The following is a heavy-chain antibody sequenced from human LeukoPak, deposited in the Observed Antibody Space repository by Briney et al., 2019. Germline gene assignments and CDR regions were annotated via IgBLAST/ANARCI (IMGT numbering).Heavy chain of an antibody. J-gene: IGHJ4*02. CDR1: GGSISSYY. CDR2: IYYSGST. V-gene: IGHV4-59*01. Sequence: SETLSLTCTVSGGSISSYYWSWIRQPPGKGLEWIGYIYYSGSTNYNPSLKSRATISVDTSKNRFSLKLSSVTAADTAVYYCARAGTYYYGSGTWDYWGQGTLVTVSS. D-gene: IGHD3-10*01. CDR3: ARAGTYYYGSGTWDY.